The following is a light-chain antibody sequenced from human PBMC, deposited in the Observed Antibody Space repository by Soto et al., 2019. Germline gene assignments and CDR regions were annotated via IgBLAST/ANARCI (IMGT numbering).Light chain of an antibody. CDR3: QTWGTGIHYV. Sequence: QPVLTQSPSASASLGASVKLTCTLSSGHSSYAIAWHQQQPEKGPRYLMKLNSDGSHSKGDGIPDRFSGSSSGAERYLNISSLQSEDEADYYCQTWGTGIHYVFGTGTKLPVL. J-gene: IGLJ1*01. CDR1: SGHSSYA. V-gene: IGLV4-69*01. CDR2: LNSDGSH.